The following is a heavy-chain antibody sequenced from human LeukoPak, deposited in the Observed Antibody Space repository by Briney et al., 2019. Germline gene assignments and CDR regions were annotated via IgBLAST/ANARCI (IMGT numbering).Heavy chain of an antibody. CDR2: IYHSGST. V-gene: IGHV4-38-2*02. J-gene: IGHJ5*02. Sequence: PSETLSLTCTVSGYSISSGYYWGWIRQPPGKGLEWIGSIYHSGSTYYNPSLKSRVTISVDTSKNQFSLKLSSVTAADTAVYYCATTETNRWFDPWGQGTLVTVSS. CDR1: GYSISSGYY. D-gene: IGHD1-14*01. CDR3: ATTETNRWFDP.